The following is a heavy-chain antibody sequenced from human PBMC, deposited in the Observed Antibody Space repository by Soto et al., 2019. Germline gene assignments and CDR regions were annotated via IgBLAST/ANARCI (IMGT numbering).Heavy chain of an antibody. CDR3: ARHSLYYFDY. V-gene: IGHV5-51*01. CDR1: GYSVTRYW. D-gene: IGHD3-16*01. CDR2: IYPGDSDT. J-gene: IGHJ4*02. Sequence: ESLTISCKGSGYSVTRYWIGLVRQMPGKGLEWMGIIYPGDSDTRYSPSFQGQVTISADKSISTAYLQWSSLKASDTAMYYCARHSLYYFDYWGQGTLVTVSS.